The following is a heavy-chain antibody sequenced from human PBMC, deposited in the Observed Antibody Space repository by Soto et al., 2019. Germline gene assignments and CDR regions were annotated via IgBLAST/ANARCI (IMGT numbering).Heavy chain of an antibody. Sequence: ASVKVSCKASGYTFTSYDINWVRQATGQGLEWMGWMNPNSGNTGHAQKFQGRVTMTRNTSISTAYMELRSLRSDDTAVYYCARGVTPIDYWGQGTLVTVSS. CDR1: GYTFTSYD. J-gene: IGHJ4*02. CDR2: MNPNSGNT. V-gene: IGHV1-8*01. CDR3: ARGVTPIDY. D-gene: IGHD2-21*02.